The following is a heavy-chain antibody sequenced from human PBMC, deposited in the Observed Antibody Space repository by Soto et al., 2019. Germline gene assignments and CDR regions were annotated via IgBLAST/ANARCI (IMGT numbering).Heavy chain of an antibody. CDR1: GGYFRGYY. CDR2: INHSGST. Sequence: SETLSLTCAVYGGYFRGYYWSWIRQPPGKGLEWIGEINHSGSTNYNPSLKSRVTISVDTSKNQFSLKLSSVTAADTAVYYCARGKFGYYGSGSYYNVLDYWGQGTLVTVSS. J-gene: IGHJ4*02. D-gene: IGHD3-10*01. CDR3: ARGKFGYYGSGSYYNVLDY. V-gene: IGHV4-34*01.